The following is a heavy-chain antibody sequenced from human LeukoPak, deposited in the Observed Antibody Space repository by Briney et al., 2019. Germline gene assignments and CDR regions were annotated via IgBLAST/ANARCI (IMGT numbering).Heavy chain of an antibody. D-gene: IGHD3-10*01. CDR1: GGSISSYY. Sequence: SETLSLTCTASGGSISSYYWSWIRQPPGKGLEWIGYIYYSGYTNYNPSLKSRVTISVDTSKNQSSLKLSSVTAADTAVYYCARTTMVRGTYYMDVWGKGTTVTVSS. CDR3: ARTTMVRGTYYMDV. CDR2: IYYSGYT. J-gene: IGHJ6*03. V-gene: IGHV4-59*01.